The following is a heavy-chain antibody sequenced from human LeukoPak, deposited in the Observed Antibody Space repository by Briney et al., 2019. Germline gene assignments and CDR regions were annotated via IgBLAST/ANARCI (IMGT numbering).Heavy chain of an antibody. V-gene: IGHV4-34*01. CDR1: GGSFSGYY. CDR2: INHSGST. J-gene: IGHJ4*02. Sequence: SETLSLTCAVYGGSFSGYYWSWIRQPPGKGLEWIGEINHSGSTNYNPSLKSRVTISVDTSKNQFSLKLSSATAADTAVYYCARVDQTFDYWGQGTLVTVSS. CDR3: ARVDQTFDY.